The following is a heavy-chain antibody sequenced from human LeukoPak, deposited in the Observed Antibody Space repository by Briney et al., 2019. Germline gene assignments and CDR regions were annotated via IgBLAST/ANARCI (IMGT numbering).Heavy chain of an antibody. CDR2: IKQDGSEK. CDR1: GFTFSSYW. CDR3: ARDEIGGSYYSSVS. D-gene: IGHD1-26*01. V-gene: IGHV3-7*01. Sequence: PGGSLKLSCAASGFTFSSYWMTWVRQAPGKGLECVANIKQDGSEKYYVDSVKGRFTISRDNAKNSLYLQMNSLRAEDTAVYYCARDEIGGSYYSSVSWGQGTLVTVPS. J-gene: IGHJ4*02.